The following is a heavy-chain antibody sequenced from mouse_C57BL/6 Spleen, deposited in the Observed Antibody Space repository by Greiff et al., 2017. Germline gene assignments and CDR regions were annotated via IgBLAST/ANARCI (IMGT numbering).Heavy chain of an antibody. V-gene: IGHV2-6*03. CDR3: ASYDYDGSWFAY. D-gene: IGHD2-4*01. CDR2: IWSDGST. CDR1: GFSLTSYG. J-gene: IGHJ3*01. Sequence: QVQLKQSGPGLVAPSQSLSITCTVSGFSLTSYGVHWVRQPPGKGLEWLVVIWSDGSTTYNSALKSRLSISKDNSKSQVFLKMNSLQTDDTAMYYCASYDYDGSWFAYWGQGTLVTVSA.